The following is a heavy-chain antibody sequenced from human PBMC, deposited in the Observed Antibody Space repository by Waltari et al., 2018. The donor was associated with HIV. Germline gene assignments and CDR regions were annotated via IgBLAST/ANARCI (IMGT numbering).Heavy chain of an antibody. Sequence: QILLHQWGAGLLKPSEPLSLNCAVYGESLSDYYWTWIRQPPGKGLEWIGEITESGHTHYNPSLKSRSTMVVDTSKRQFSLRLTSVTGADAATYYCLRGPRVTIFWAGGPDYWGQGTQVTVSS. CDR2: ITESGHT. CDR3: LRGPRVTIFWAGGPDY. CDR1: GESLSDYY. J-gene: IGHJ4*02. D-gene: IGHD3-16*01. V-gene: IGHV4-34*01.